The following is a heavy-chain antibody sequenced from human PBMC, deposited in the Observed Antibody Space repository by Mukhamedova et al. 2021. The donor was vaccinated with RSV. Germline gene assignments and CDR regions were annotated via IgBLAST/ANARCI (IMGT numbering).Heavy chain of an antibody. D-gene: IGHD7-27*01. J-gene: IGHJ4*02. CDR2: IYYSGYT. V-gene: IGHV4-31*02. CDR3: ARLDLGNRTVDF. Sequence: WIRQHPQKGLEWIGNIYYSGYTYYNPSLQSRITIFMDTSKNQFSLKLTSVTAADTAVYYCARLDLGNRTVDFWGQGNLGTVSS.